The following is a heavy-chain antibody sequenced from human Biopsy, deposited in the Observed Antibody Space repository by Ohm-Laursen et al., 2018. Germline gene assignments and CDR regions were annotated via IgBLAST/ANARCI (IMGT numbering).Heavy chain of an antibody. J-gene: IGHJ4*02. CDR3: GNEVHGRDY. Sequence: PPGTLSLTCKVYGKTFSDYYWSWIRQPPGKGLEWIGQINQSGRTNYNPSLKSRVNISADKSNNQFSLKLTSVTSADTAVYFCGNEVHGRDYWGLGALVTVSS. V-gene: IGHV4-34*08. D-gene: IGHD2-15*01. CDR2: INQSGRT. CDR1: GKTFSDYY.